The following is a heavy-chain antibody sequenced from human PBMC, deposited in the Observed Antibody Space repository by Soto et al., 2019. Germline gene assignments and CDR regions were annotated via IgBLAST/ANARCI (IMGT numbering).Heavy chain of an antibody. Sequence: QLQLQESGPGLVKPSETLSLTCTVSGGSISSSSYYWGWIRQPLGKGLEWIGNIYYSGSTYYNPSLESRVTIAEDTSKSPSSLKLSSVTSADTAVYYCARHKHSGPSYSPLDYWGQGSLVTVSS. V-gene: IGHV4-39*01. J-gene: IGHJ4*02. CDR1: GGSISSSSYY. D-gene: IGHD2-15*01. CDR2: IYYSGST. CDR3: ARHKHSGPSYSPLDY.